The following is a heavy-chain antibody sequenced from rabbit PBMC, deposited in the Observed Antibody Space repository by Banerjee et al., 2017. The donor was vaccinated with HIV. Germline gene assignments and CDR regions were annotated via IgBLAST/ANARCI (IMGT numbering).Heavy chain of an antibody. Sequence: QSVEESGGDLVKPGASLTLTCTASGFSFSSNYWISWVRQAPGKGLEWIACIYTGSSGSTYYASWAKGRFTISKTSSTTVTLQMTSLTAADTATHFCARDGDSTYTYYFHLWGQGTLVTVS. CDR1: GFSFSSNYW. V-gene: IGHV1S40*01. CDR3: ARDGDSTYTYYFHL. CDR2: IYTGSSGST. J-gene: IGHJ4*01. D-gene: IGHD7-1*01.